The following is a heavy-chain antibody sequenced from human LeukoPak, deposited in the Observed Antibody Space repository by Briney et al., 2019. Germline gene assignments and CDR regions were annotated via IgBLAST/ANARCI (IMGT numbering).Heavy chain of an antibody. D-gene: IGHD3-16*01. CDR1: GFTVSSNY. V-gene: IGHV3-53*01. CDR2: IYTGGYT. CDR3: ARNTFG. J-gene: IGHJ4*02. Sequence: GGSLRLSCAASGFTVSSNYMSWVRQAPGKGLEWVSLIYTGGYTYYADSVKGRFTISTDDSKNTVYLQMNSLRVEDTAVYYCARNTFGWGQGTLVTVSS.